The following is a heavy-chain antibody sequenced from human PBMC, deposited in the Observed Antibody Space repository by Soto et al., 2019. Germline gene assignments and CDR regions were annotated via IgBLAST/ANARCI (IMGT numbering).Heavy chain of an antibody. D-gene: IGHD2-21*02. CDR1: GGSISGFY. CDR2: IYYSGSA. V-gene: IGHV4-59*01. Sequence: SETLSLTCTISGGSISGFYWGRIRQPPGKGLEWIGNIYYSGSANYDPSLRSRVTISLNTSKNQFSLNLNSVTAADTAIYYCARRTYCAGDCYFLDFWGQGTLVTVS. J-gene: IGHJ4*02. CDR3: ARRTYCAGDCYFLDF.